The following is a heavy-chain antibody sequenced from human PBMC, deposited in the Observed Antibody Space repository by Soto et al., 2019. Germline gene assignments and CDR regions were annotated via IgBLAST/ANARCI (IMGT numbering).Heavy chain of an antibody. CDR1: GGTFSSYA. V-gene: IGHV1-69*01. Sequence: QVQLVQSGAEVKKPGSSVKVSCKASGGTFSSYAISWVRQAPGQGLEWMGGIIPIFGTANYAQKFQGRVTITADESTSTDYMELSSLRSEDTAVYYCARGYYDSSGYYSPHYFDYWGQGTLVTVSS. D-gene: IGHD3-22*01. J-gene: IGHJ4*02. CDR3: ARGYYDSSGYYSPHYFDY. CDR2: IIPIFGTA.